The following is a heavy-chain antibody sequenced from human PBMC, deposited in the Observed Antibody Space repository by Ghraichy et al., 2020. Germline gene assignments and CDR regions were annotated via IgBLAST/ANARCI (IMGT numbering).Heavy chain of an antibody. CDR1: GFTVSSNY. V-gene: IGHV3-53*01. CDR3: AREEVTMVRGVILSFDY. Sequence: GGSLRLSCAASGFTVSSNYMSWVRQAPGKGLEWVSVIYSGGSTYYADSVKGRFTISRDNSKNTLYLQMNSLRAEDTAVYYCAREEVTMVRGVILSFDYWGQGTLVTVSS. CDR2: IYSGGST. D-gene: IGHD3-10*01. J-gene: IGHJ4*02.